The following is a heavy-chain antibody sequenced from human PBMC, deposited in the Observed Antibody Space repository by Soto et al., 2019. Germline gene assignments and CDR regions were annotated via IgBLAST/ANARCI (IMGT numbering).Heavy chain of an antibody. CDR1: GFTFSSYG. CDR2: IWYDGSNK. V-gene: IGHV3-33*06. D-gene: IGHD2-2*01. CDR3: AKTPPLGSGIVVVPAAYYFDY. Sequence: QPGGSLRLSCAASGFTFSSYGMHWVRQAPGKGLEWVAVIWYDGSNKYYADSVKGRFTISRDNSKNTLYLQMNSLRAEDTAVYYCAKTPPLGSGIVVVPAAYYFDYWAREPWSPSPQ. J-gene: IGHJ4*02.